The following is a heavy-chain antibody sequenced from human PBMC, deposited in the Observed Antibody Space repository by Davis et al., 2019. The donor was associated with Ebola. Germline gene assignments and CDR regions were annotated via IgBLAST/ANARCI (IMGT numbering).Heavy chain of an antibody. CDR1: GYTLTELS. V-gene: IGHV1-24*01. Sequence: ASVKVSCKVSGYTLTELSMHWVRQAPGKGLEWMGGFDPEDGETIYAQKFQGRVTMTEDTSTDTAYMELSSLRSDDTAVYYCARDSRPPRYSGSYAKDYWGQGTLVTVSS. J-gene: IGHJ4*02. D-gene: IGHD1-26*01. CDR2: FDPEDGET. CDR3: ARDSRPPRYSGSYAKDY.